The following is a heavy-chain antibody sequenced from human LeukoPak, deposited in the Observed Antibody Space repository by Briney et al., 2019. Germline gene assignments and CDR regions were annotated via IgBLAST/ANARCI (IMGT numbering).Heavy chain of an antibody. CDR2: INHSGST. Sequence: SESLSLTCAVYGGSFSGHYWSWVRQPPGKGLEWIGEINHSGSTNYNPSLKSGVTISVDPSKKQFYLQLSSVTAADTAVYYCARRVTMVRGVIKRWFDPWGQGTLVTVSS. D-gene: IGHD3-10*01. V-gene: IGHV4-34*01. CDR3: ARRVTMVRGVIKRWFDP. J-gene: IGHJ5*02. CDR1: GGSFSGHY.